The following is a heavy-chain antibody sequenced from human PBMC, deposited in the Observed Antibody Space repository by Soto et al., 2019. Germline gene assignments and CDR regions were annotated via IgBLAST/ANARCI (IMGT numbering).Heavy chain of an antibody. Sequence: GGSLRLSCAASGFTFSSYGMHWVRQAPGKGLEWVAVIWYDGSNKYYADSVKGRFTISRDNSKNTLYLQMNSLRAEDTAVYYCARDLISRRELQFQLERRPYYYGMDVWGQGTTVTVSS. D-gene: IGHD1-1*01. CDR1: GFTFSSYG. V-gene: IGHV3-33*01. CDR2: IWYDGSNK. J-gene: IGHJ6*02. CDR3: ARDLISRRELQFQLERRPYYYGMDV.